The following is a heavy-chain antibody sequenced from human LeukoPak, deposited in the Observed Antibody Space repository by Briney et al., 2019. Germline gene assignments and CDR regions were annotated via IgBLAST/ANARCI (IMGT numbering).Heavy chain of an antibody. Sequence: PGGSLRLSCAASGFTFSSYEMNWVRQAPGKGLEWVANIRPDGNSKSYADSVKGRFTISRDNSKNTLNLQMNSVRPEDTAVYYCAKDSWWSCEYWGQGTLVTVSS. CDR2: IRPDGNSK. CDR3: AKDSWWSCEY. CDR1: GFTFSSYE. J-gene: IGHJ4*02. D-gene: IGHD2-15*01. V-gene: IGHV3-30*02.